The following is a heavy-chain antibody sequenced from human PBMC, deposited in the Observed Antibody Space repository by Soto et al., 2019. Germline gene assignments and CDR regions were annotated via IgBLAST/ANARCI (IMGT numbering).Heavy chain of an antibody. D-gene: IGHD1-1*01. CDR2: IYFSGST. V-gene: IGHV4-61*01. CDR3: ARERTGDPTFFDY. CDR1: GGSVRSGSYY. J-gene: IGHJ4*02. Sequence: SETLSLTCSVSGGSVRSGSYYWSWIRQPTGKGLEWIGYIYFSGSTDYNPSLKSRVTISVDTSKNQFSLKLSSLTAADTAVYYCARERTGDPTFFDYWGQGTLVTVSS.